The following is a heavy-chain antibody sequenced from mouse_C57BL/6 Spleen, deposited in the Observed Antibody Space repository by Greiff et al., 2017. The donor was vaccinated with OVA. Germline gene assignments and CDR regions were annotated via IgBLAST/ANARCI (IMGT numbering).Heavy chain of an antibody. J-gene: IGHJ4*01. V-gene: IGHV1-69*01. Sequence: VQLQQPGAELVMPGASVKLSCKASGYTFTSYWMHWVKQRPGQGLEWIGEIDPSDSYTNYNQKFKGKSTLTVDKSSSTAYMQLSSLTSEDSAVYYCARGGSSPYAMDYWGQGTSVTVSS. CDR3: ARGGSSPYAMDY. CDR2: IDPSDSYT. D-gene: IGHD1-1*01. CDR1: GYTFTSYW.